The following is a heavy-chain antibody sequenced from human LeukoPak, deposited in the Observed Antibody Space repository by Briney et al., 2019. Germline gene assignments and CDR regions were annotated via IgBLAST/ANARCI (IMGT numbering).Heavy chain of an antibody. Sequence: GGSLRLSCVGSGFTFSDAWMSWVRQAPGKGLEWVGRIKSKSDGGTIDYAAPVKGRFTISRDDSRNTLYLQMNSLKTEDTAVYYCTTRRQDGWWGQGTLVIVS. CDR1: GFTFSDAW. D-gene: IGHD2-15*01. J-gene: IGHJ4*02. V-gene: IGHV3-15*01. CDR3: TTRRQDGW. CDR2: IKSKSDGGTI.